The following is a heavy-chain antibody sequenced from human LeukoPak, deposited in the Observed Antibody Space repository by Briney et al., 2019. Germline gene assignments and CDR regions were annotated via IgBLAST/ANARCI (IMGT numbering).Heavy chain of an antibody. CDR3: ITAFSFLTGYYHHYYYYYMAV. CDR2: IISKANSYAT. V-gene: IGHV3-73*01. J-gene: IGHJ6*03. D-gene: IGHD3-9*01. CDR1: GFTFSGSA. Sequence: GGSLRLSCAASGFTFSGSAMHWVRQASGKGLEWVGRIISKANSYATAYAASVKGSFTISRDDSKNTAYLQMNIVKTECTAVYYCITAFSFLTGYYHHYYYYYMAVWGKGTTVTISS.